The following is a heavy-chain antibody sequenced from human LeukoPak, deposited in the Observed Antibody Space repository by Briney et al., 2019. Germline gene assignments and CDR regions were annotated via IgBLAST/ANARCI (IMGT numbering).Heavy chain of an antibody. J-gene: IGHJ4*02. Sequence: ASVKVSCKASGYTFTGYYMHWVRQAPGQGLEWMGWINPNSGGTNYAQKFQDRVTMTRDTSISTAYMELSRLTSDDTAVYYCARITYYFDSSGYLAFWGQGTLVTVSS. D-gene: IGHD3-22*01. CDR3: ARITYYFDSSGYLAF. CDR1: GYTFTGYY. CDR2: INPNSGGT. V-gene: IGHV1-2*02.